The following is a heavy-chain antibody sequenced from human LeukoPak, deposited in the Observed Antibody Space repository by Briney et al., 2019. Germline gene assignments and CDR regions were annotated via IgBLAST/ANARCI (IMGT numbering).Heavy chain of an antibody. Sequence: GASVKVSCKASGFTFTSYYMHWVRQAPGQGLEWMGIINPSGGSTSYAQKFQGRVTMTRDMSTSTVYMELSSLRSEDTAVYYCARAGDIVVVPAEYYYYYYMDVWGKGTTVTVSS. CDR3: ARAGDIVVVPAEYYYYYYMDV. D-gene: IGHD2-2*01. J-gene: IGHJ6*03. CDR2: INPSGGST. CDR1: GFTFTSYY. V-gene: IGHV1-46*01.